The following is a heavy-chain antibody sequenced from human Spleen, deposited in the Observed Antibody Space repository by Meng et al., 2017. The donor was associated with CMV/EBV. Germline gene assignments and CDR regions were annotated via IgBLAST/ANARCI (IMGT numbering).Heavy chain of an antibody. CDR1: GFTFSDYY. V-gene: IGHV3-11*04. CDR2: ISSSGSTI. CDR3: ATEGQRFLEWLDMDV. J-gene: IGHJ6*02. Sequence: GGSLRLSCAASGFTFSDYYMSWIRQAPGKGLEWISYISSSGSTIYYADSVKGRFTISRDNAKTSLYLQMNSLRAKDTAVYYCATEGQRFLEWLDMDVWGQGTTVTVSS. D-gene: IGHD3-3*01.